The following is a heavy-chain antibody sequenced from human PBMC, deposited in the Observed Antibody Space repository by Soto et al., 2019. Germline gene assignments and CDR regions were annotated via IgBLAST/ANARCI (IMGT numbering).Heavy chain of an antibody. CDR2: IIPIFGTA. CDR1: GGTFSSYA. J-gene: IGHJ3*02. V-gene: IGHV1-69*01. D-gene: IGHD3-10*01. Sequence: QVQLVQSGAEVKKPGSSVKVSCKASGGTFSSYAISWVRQAPGQGLEWMGGIIPIFGTANYAQKFQGRVTITADESTSTAYMELSSLRSEDTAVDDCAREFPITMPRAFDIWGQGTMVTVSS. CDR3: AREFPITMPRAFDI.